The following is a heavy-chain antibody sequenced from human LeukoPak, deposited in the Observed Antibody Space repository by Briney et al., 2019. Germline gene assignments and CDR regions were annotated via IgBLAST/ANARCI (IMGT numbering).Heavy chain of an antibody. CDR1: GGSISSYY. V-gene: IGHV4-39*01. CDR3: ASNLVVAAIPYAFDI. CDR2: IYYSGST. J-gene: IGHJ3*02. Sequence: PSETLSLTCTVSGGSISSYYWGWIRQPPGKGLEWIGSIYYSGSTYYNPSLKSRVTISVDTSKNQFSLKLSSVTAADTAVYYCASNLVVAAIPYAFDIWGQGTMVTVSS. D-gene: IGHD2-15*01.